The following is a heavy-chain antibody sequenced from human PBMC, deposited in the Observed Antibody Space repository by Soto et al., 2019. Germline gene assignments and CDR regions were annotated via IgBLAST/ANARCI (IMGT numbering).Heavy chain of an antibody. CDR2: ISVYNGDT. CDR3: ARVYCVGDCFSGGDFDY. V-gene: IGHV1-18*01. CDR1: GYTFTTYG. J-gene: IGHJ4*02. D-gene: IGHD2-21*01. Sequence: QVQLVQSGTEVKKAGSAVKVSCKTSGYTFTTYGISWIRQAPGQGLEWIAWISVYNGDTNYAQNVQGKVTMTTDTLKTTAYLELRSLRSDDTAVYYCARVYCVGDCFSGGDFDYWGQGTLVTVS.